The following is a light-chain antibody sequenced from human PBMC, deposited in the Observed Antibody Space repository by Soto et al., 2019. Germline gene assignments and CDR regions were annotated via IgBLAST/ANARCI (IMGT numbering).Light chain of an antibody. CDR2: DAS. V-gene: IGKV3D-20*02. CDR3: QQRSNWPIT. J-gene: IGKJ5*01. Sequence: EIVLTQSPGTVSLSPVERATLSCMASQSVSTNYLAWYQQKPGQAPRLLIYDASNRATGIPARFSGSGSGTDFTLTISSLEPEDFAVYYCQQRSNWPITFGQGTRLEIK. CDR1: QSVSTNY.